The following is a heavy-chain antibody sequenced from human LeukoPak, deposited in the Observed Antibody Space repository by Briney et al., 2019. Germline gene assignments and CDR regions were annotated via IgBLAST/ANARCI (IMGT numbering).Heavy chain of an antibody. Sequence: SETLSLTCAVSGGSISSSNWWSWVRQPPGKWLEWIGEIYHSGSTNYNPSLKSRVTISVDKSKNQFSLKLSSVTAADTAVYYCARDIAAAGTGYFDYWGQGTLVTVSS. CDR1: GGSISSSNW. J-gene: IGHJ4*02. CDR3: ARDIAAAGTGYFDY. D-gene: IGHD6-13*01. V-gene: IGHV4-4*02. CDR2: IYHSGST.